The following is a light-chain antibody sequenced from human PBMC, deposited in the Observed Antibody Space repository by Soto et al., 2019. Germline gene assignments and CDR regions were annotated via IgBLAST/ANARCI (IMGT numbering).Light chain of an antibody. CDR1: QSVDSN. CDR2: RAS. J-gene: IGKJ2*01. Sequence: EVVMTQSPATLSVSPGERATLSCRASQSVDSNLSWYHQKPGQAPRLLIYRASTRAAGIPETFSGSGSGTDFTLTISRLQYEDFLVYYCQQYNDWQYNFGQGI. V-gene: IGKV3-15*01. CDR3: QQYNDWQYN.